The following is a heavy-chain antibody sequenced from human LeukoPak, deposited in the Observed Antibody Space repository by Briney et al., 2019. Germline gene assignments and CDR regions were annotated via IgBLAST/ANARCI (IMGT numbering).Heavy chain of an antibody. Sequence: ASVKLSCKDSGGTFSSSGISWVRHSPGQGLEWMGGIIPIFGTANYAQKFQGRVTITADESTGAAYMELSSLRSEDTAVYYCARVGSSSWFDWGQGTLVTVSS. CDR3: ARVGSSSWFD. J-gene: IGHJ4*02. V-gene: IGHV1-69*13. D-gene: IGHD6-13*01. CDR1: GGTFSSSG. CDR2: IIPIFGTA.